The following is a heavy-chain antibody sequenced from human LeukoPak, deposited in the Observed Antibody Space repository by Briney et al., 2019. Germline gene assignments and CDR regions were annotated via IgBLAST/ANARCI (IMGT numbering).Heavy chain of an antibody. CDR2: ISTSSSYI. CDR3: AKGGLQTRNWYFAL. V-gene: IGHV3-21*01. D-gene: IGHD5-18*01. Sequence: GGSLRLSCAASGFTFSSYSMNWVRQAPGKGLEWVSSISTSSSYIYYADSVKGRFTISRDNAKHSLYLQMNSLRVEDTAVYYCAKGGLQTRNWYFALWGRGTLVTVSS. CDR1: GFTFSSYS. J-gene: IGHJ2*01.